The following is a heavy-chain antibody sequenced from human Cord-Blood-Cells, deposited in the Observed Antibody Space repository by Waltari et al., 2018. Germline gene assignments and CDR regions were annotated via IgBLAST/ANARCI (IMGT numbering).Heavy chain of an antibody. J-gene: IGHJ6*02. CDR2: ISWNSGSI. V-gene: IGHV3-9*01. CDR3: AKEGYYYGMDV. Sequence: EVQLVGSWGVLVKPGRSLRLSCAASGLPFDDYAMHWVRPAPGKGLEWVSGISWNSGSIGYADSVKGRFTISRDNAKNSLYLQMNSLRAEDTALYYCAKEGYYYGMDVWGQGTTVTVSS. CDR1: GLPFDDYA.